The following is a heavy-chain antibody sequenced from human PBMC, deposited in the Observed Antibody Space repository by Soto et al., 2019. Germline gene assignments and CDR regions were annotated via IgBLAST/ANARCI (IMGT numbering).Heavy chain of an antibody. Sequence: GESLKISCKGSGYSFTSYWIGWVRQMPGKGLEWMGIIYPGDSDTRYSPSFQGQVTISADKSISTAYLQWSRLKASDTSLYCCARAGNWGQPADAFDIWGQGTMVTVS. V-gene: IGHV5-51*01. CDR2: IYPGDSDT. CDR3: ARAGNWGQPADAFDI. J-gene: IGHJ3*02. CDR1: GYSFTSYW. D-gene: IGHD7-27*01.